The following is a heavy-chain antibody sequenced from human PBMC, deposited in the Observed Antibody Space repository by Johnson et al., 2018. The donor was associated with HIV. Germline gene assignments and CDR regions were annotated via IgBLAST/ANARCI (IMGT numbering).Heavy chain of an antibody. CDR1: GFSFSGYG. J-gene: IGHJ3*02. Sequence: QVQLVESGGGLVKPGGFLRLSCAASGFSFSGYGMHWVRQAPGKGLEWVAVIWYDGSNKYYADSVRGRFTISRDNSKNTLYLQMNSLRAEDTAVYYCAKDLIAARRGCDAFDIWGQGTMVTVSS. V-gene: IGHV3-33*06. CDR3: AKDLIAARRGCDAFDI. CDR2: IWYDGSNK. D-gene: IGHD6-6*01.